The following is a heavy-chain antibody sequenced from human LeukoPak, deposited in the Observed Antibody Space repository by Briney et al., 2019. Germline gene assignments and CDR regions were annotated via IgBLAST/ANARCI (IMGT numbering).Heavy chain of an antibody. CDR3: ARFQQWLANFDY. CDR2: IYHSGST. J-gene: IGHJ4*02. D-gene: IGHD6-19*01. V-gene: IGHV4-34*01. Sequence: PSETLSLTCAVYGGSFSGYYWSWIRQPPGKGLEWIGEIYHSGSTNYNPSLKSRVTISVDKSKNQFSLKLSSVTAADTAVYYCARFQQWLANFDYWGQGTLVTVSS. CDR1: GGSFSGYY.